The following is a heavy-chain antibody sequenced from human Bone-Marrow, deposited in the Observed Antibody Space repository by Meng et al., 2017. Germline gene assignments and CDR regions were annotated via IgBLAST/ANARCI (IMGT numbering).Heavy chain of an antibody. J-gene: IGHJ4*02. CDR3: ARGLFLEVLLNIGSGSFYYFDY. Sequence: GESLKISCKGSGYSFTSYWIGWVRQMPGKGLEWMGIIYPGDSDTRYSPSFQGQVTISADKSISTAYLQWSSLRSEDTAVYYCARGLFLEVLLNIGSGSFYYFDYWGQGTLVTVSS. D-gene: IGHD3-10*01. CDR2: IYPGDSDT. V-gene: IGHV5-51*01. CDR1: GYSFTSYW.